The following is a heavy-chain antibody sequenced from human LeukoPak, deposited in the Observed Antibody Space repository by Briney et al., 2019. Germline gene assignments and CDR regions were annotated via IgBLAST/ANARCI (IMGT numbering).Heavy chain of an antibody. CDR1: GYTLTELS. Sequence: ASVKVSCKVSGYTLTELSMHWVRQAPGKGLEWMGGFDPEDGETIYAQKFQGRVTMTEDTSTDTAYMELSSLRSEDTAVYYCATGLGYCSSTSCFKDAFDIWGQGTMVTVSS. J-gene: IGHJ3*02. CDR3: ATGLGYCSSTSCFKDAFDI. CDR2: FDPEDGET. V-gene: IGHV1-24*01. D-gene: IGHD2-2*01.